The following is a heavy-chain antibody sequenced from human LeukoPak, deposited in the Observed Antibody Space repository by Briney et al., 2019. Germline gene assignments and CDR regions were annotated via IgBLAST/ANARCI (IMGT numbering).Heavy chain of an antibody. D-gene: IGHD7-27*01. J-gene: IGHJ4*02. Sequence: ASVKVSCKASGYTFTGYYMHWVRQAPGQGLEWMGWINPNNGGTNYAQKFQGRVTMTLDTSISTGYMELSSLRSDDTAIYFCARATWGQGADYWGQGTLVTVSS. V-gene: IGHV1-2*02. CDR3: ARATWGQGADY. CDR2: INPNNGGT. CDR1: GYTFTGYY.